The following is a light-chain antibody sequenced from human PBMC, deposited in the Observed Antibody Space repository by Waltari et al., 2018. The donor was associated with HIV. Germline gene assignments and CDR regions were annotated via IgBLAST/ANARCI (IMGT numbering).Light chain of an antibody. V-gene: IGKV1-13*02. CDR3: QQFKTYPLT. J-gene: IGKJ4*01. CDR2: DAS. Sequence: AIQLTQSPSSLSASVGDRVTIICRASEAISGAFAWYQQKPGKPPRLLIHDASIVESGVPSKFSGSGAGAEFALPIISLQPEDFATYYCQQFKTYPLTFGGGTKVEIK. CDR1: EAISGA.